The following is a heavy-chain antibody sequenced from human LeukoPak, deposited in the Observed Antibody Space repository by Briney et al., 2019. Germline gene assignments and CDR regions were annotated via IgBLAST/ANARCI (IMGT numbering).Heavy chain of an antibody. J-gene: IGHJ4*02. CDR2: IYTSGST. CDR3: ARDIRGYSYGYSFDY. Sequence: SETLSLTCTVSGGSISSYYWSWIRRPAGKGLEWIGRIYTSGSTNYNPSLKSRVTMSVDTSKNQFSLKLSSVTAADTAVYYCARDIRGYSYGYSFDYWGQGTLVTVSS. D-gene: IGHD5-18*01. CDR1: GGSISSYY. V-gene: IGHV4-4*07.